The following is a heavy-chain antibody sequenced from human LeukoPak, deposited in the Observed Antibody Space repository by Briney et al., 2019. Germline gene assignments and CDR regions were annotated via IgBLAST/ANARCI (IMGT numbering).Heavy chain of an antibody. Sequence: PGGSLRLSCAASGFTFSSYAMSWVRQAPGKGLEWVSVIYNSGSTYYADSVKGRFTISRDNSKNALYLQMNSLRAEDTAVYFCARDRGSSWYFSFDYWGQGTLVTVSS. CDR1: GFTFSSYA. CDR3: ARDRGSSWYFSFDY. D-gene: IGHD6-13*01. V-gene: IGHV3-53*01. CDR2: IYNSGST. J-gene: IGHJ4*02.